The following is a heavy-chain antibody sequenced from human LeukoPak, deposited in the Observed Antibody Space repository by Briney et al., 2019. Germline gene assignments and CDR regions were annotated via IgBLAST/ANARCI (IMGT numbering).Heavy chain of an antibody. Sequence: GALRLSCAASGFTFDDYTMHWVRQAPGKGLEWVSLISWDGGSTYYADSVKGRFTISRDNSKNSLYLQMNSLRTKDTALYYCAKEGEASSGWPNTFDYWGQGTLVTVSS. CDR2: ISWDGGST. D-gene: IGHD6-19*01. V-gene: IGHV3-43*01. CDR3: AKEGEASSGWPNTFDY. CDR1: GFTFDDYT. J-gene: IGHJ4*02.